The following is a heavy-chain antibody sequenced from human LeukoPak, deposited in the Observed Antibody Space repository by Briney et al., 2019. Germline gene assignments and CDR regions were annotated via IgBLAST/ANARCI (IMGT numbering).Heavy chain of an antibody. J-gene: IGHJ3*02. Sequence: PGGSLRLSCAASGFTFSSYWMSWGRQAPGKGLEWVANIKQDGSEKYYVDSVKGRFTISRDNAKNSLYLQMNSLRAEDTAVYYCARDLPEGAFDIWGQGTMVTVSS. CDR1: GFTFSSYW. CDR2: IKQDGSEK. V-gene: IGHV3-7*01. CDR3: ARDLPEGAFDI.